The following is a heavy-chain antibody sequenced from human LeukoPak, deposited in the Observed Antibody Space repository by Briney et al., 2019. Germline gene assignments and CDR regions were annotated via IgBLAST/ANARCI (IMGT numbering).Heavy chain of an antibody. J-gene: IGHJ4*02. D-gene: IGHD5-24*01. CDR2: ISGSGGST. V-gene: IGHV3-23*01. Sequence: GRSLRLSCAASGFTFSSYAMSWVRQAPGKGLEWVSAISGSGGSTYYADSVKGRFTISRDNSKNTLYLQMNSLRAEDTAVYYCAKDLSASRDGYIPYYFDYWGQGTLVTVCS. CDR3: AKDLSASRDGYIPYYFDY. CDR1: GFTFSSYA.